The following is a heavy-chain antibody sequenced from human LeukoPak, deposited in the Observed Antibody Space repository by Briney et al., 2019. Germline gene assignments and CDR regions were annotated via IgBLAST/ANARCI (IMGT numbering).Heavy chain of an antibody. CDR3: ARRHSGSYSDYFDY. V-gene: IGHV1-18*01. D-gene: IGHD1-26*01. CDR2: ISAYNGNT. Sequence: ASVKVSCKASGGTFSSYAISWVRQAPGQGLEWMGWISAYNGNTNYAQKLQGRVTMTTDTSTSTAYMELRGLRSDDTAVYYCARRHSGSYSDYFDYWGQGTLVTVSS. J-gene: IGHJ4*02. CDR1: GGTFSSYA.